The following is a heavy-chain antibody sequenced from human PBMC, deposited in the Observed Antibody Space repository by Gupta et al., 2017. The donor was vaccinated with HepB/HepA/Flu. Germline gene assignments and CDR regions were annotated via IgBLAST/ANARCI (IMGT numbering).Heavy chain of an antibody. CDR1: GFTVYTNY. V-gene: IGHV3-53*01. CDR2: IYSGGKA. D-gene: IGHD6-13*01. J-gene: IGHJ4*02. CDR3: AIYSSLDF. Sequence: EGQLVQSGGGLIQPGGSLRLSCAVSGFTVYTNYMSWVRQVPGKGLEWVSLIYSGGKAYYADSVQGRFTVSRDNSKNTLYLQMNSLRPEDTAIYYCAIYSSLDFWGQGTLVTVSS.